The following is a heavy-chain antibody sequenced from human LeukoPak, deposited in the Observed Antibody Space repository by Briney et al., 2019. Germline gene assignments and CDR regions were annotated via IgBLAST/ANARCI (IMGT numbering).Heavy chain of an antibody. CDR3: AKGRSPYDYVWGSYRSLNAFDI. D-gene: IGHD3-16*02. CDR1: GFTFSSYA. CDR2: ISYDGSNK. J-gene: IGHJ3*02. Sequence: GGSLRLSCAASGFTFSSYAMHWVRQAPGKGLEWVAVISYDGSNKYYADSVKGRFTISRDNSKNTLYLQMNSLRAEDTAVYYCAKGRSPYDYVWGSYRSLNAFDIWGQGTMVTVSS. V-gene: IGHV3-30-3*01.